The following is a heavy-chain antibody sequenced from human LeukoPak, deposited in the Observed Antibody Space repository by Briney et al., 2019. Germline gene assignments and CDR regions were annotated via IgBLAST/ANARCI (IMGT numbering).Heavy chain of an antibody. CDR2: INPNSGGT. J-gene: IGHJ4*02. D-gene: IGHD4-17*01. V-gene: IGHV1-2*02. CDR1: GYTFTGYY. Sequence: GASVKVSCKASGYTFTGYYMHWVRQAPGQGLEWMGWINPNSGGTNYAQKFQGRVTMTRDTSISTAYMELSRPRSDDTAVYYCARNLFYGDYYDYWGQGTLVTVSS. CDR3: ARNLFYGDYYDY.